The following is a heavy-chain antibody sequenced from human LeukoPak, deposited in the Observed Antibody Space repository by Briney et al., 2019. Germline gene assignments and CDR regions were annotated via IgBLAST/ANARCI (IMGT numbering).Heavy chain of an antibody. D-gene: IGHD3-22*01. Sequence: ASVKVSCKASGYTFNDYYMHWVRQAPGQELEWMGWINPNSGATNYAQRFQGRVTLTSDTSINTAYMELSSLRYDDTAVYYCARDFSDTSGDYGLDSWGQGALVTVSS. CDR2: INPNSGAT. CDR3: ARDFSDTSGDYGLDS. V-gene: IGHV1-2*02. J-gene: IGHJ4*02. CDR1: GYTFNDYY.